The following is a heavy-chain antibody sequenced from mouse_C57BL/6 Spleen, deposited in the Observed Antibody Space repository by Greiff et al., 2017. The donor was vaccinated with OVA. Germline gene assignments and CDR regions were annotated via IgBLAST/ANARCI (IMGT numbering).Heavy chain of an antibody. J-gene: IGHJ4*01. D-gene: IGHD1-1*01. CDR1: GYTFTSYW. V-gene: IGHV1-52*01. CDR2: IDPSDSET. CDR3: ASSYCDSSYAMDY. Sequence: QVQLQQPGAELVRPGSSVKLSCKASGYTFTSYWMHWVKQRPIQGLEWIGNIDPSDSETHYNQKFKDKATLTVDKSSSTAYMQLSSLTSEDSAVYSCASSYCDSSYAMDYWGQGTSVTVSS.